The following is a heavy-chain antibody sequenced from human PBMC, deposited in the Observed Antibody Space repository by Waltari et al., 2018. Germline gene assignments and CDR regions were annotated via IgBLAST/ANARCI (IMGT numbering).Heavy chain of an antibody. CDR3: ARGSSPGNTELDY. V-gene: IGHV3-30*17. Sequence: QVQLVESGGSVVQPGRSLRLSCSASGFAFRFFALHWVRQAPGKGLEWVAVFSYDGMAKFYADSVEGRVTIARDNSKNTMYLEMNNLKVEDTAVYFCARGSSPGNTELDYWGQGTLVTVSS. CDR2: FSYDGMAK. CDR1: GFAFRFFA. D-gene: IGHD5-18*01. J-gene: IGHJ4*02.